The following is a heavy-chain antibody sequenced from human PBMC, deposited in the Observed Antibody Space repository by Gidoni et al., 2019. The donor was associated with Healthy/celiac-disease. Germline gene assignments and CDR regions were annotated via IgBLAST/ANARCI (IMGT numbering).Heavy chain of an antibody. Sequence: TGKGLEWVGRIKSKTDGGTTDYAAPVKGRFTISRDDSKNTLYLQMNSLKTEDTAVYYCTTSSRIVVVPAAPRGVGYYWGQGTLVTVSS. D-gene: IGHD2-2*01. J-gene: IGHJ4*02. CDR2: IKSKTDGGTT. CDR3: TTSSRIVVVPAAPRGVGYY. V-gene: IGHV3-15*01.